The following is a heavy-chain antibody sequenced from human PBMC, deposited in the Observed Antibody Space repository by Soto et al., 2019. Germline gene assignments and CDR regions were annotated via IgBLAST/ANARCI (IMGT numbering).Heavy chain of an antibody. CDR2: IYYSGST. CDR1: GGSISSYY. CDR3: ARVSGYNWNDNWFDP. J-gene: IGHJ5*02. D-gene: IGHD1-1*01. V-gene: IGHV4-59*01. Sequence: SETLSLTCTVSGGSISSYYWSWIRQPPGKGLEWIGYIYYSGSTNYNPSLKSRVTISVDTSKNQFSLKLSSVTAADTAVYYCARVSGYNWNDNWFDPWGQGTLVTVSS.